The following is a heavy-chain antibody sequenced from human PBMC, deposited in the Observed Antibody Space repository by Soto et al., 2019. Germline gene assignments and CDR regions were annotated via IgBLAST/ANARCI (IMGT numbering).Heavy chain of an antibody. Sequence: GGSLRLSCAASGFTFSSYEMNWVRQAPGKGLEWVSYISSSGSTIYYADPVKGRFTISRDNAKNSLYLQMNSLRAEDTAVYYCAREDRGGARNLRDRHFDYWGQGTLVTVS. CDR3: AREDRGGARNLRDRHFDY. CDR2: ISSSGSTI. CDR1: GFTFSSYE. V-gene: IGHV3-48*03. D-gene: IGHD3-16*01. J-gene: IGHJ4*02.